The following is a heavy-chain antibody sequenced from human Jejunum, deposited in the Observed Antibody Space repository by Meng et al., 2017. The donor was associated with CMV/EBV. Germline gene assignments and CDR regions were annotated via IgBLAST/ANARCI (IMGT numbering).Heavy chain of an antibody. CDR1: GYTFTNYG. V-gene: IGHV1-18*01. J-gene: IGHJ4*02. CDR3: ARVEVGITSGDY. CDR2: INAYNGDT. Sequence: QGQLVQCGGEVKKPGASAKVSCNASGYTFTNYGIPWVRQAPGQGLEWMGWINAYNGDTNYAQTLQGRVTMTTDTSTSTAYMELRSLRSDDTAVYYCARVEVGITSGDYWGQGTLVTVSS. D-gene: IGHD1-26*01.